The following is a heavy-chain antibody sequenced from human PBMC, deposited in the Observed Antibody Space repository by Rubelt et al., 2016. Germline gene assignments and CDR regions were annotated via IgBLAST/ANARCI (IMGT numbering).Heavy chain of an antibody. CDR3: EKDLAPRGVGSTY. Sequence: GLVQPGGSLRLSCAASGFTFSSYSMRWVRQDPGKGLEWVSAISGSGGSPYYADSVKGRFTISRDNSKTTLYMQMNSLRAEETAVYYCEKDLAPRGVGSTYWGQGTMVTVSS. CDR2: ISGSGGSP. D-gene: IGHD1-26*01. CDR1: GFTFSSYS. V-gene: IGHV3-23*01. J-gene: IGHJ4*02.